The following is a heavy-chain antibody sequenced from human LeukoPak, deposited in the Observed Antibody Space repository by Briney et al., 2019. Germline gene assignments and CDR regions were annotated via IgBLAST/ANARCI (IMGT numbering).Heavy chain of an antibody. J-gene: IGHJ4*02. CDR3: ARQYYDFWSGYYPTDY. D-gene: IGHD3-3*01. CDR2: ISSSSSTI. CDR1: GFTFSSYS. V-gene: IGHV3-48*01. Sequence: GGSLRLSCAASGFTFSSYSMNWVRQAPGKGLEWVSYISSSSSTIYYADSVKGRFTISRDNAKNSLYLQMNSLRAEDTAVYYCARQYYDFWSGYYPTDYWGQLAIVTFSS.